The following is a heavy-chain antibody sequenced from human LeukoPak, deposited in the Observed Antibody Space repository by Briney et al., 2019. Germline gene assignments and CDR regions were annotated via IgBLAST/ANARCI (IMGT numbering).Heavy chain of an antibody. J-gene: IGHJ6*01. D-gene: IGHD2-15*01. V-gene: IGHV1-69*06. CDR2: IIPIFGTA. Sequence: SVKVACKASGGTFSSHAISSVRQAPGQGLEWMGGIIPIFGTANYAQKFHARVTITADKSTSTAYMELSSLRSEDTALDYCARGSDGSGGGWYYYYGMDRWRKGTTVTDSS. CDR3: ARGSDGSGGGWYYYYGMDR. CDR1: GGTFSSHA.